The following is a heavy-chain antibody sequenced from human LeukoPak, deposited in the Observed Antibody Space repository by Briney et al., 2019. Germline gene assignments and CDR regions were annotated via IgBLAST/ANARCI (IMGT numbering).Heavy chain of an antibody. D-gene: IGHD3-3*01. CDR1: GGSISSYY. J-gene: IGHJ4*02. V-gene: IGHV4-59*12. Sequence: MTSETLSLTCTVSGGSISSYYWSWIRQPPGKGLEWIGYIYYSGSTNYNPSLKSRVTISVDTSKNQFSLKLSSVTAADTAVYYCARVSLYDFWSGYLYYFDYWGQGTLVTVSS. CDR3: ARVSLYDFWSGYLYYFDY. CDR2: IYYSGST.